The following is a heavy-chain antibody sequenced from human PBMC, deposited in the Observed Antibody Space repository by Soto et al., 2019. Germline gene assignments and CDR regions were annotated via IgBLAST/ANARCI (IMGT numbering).Heavy chain of an antibody. Sequence: ASVKVSCKASGYRFIAYYMYWVRQAPGQGLEWMGWINPNTGDTNYAQKFQGRVTVTRDTSISTAYMELSSLTSDDTAVYYCARDRPCDYWRQGTLVTVS. V-gene: IGHV1-2*02. J-gene: IGHJ4*02. CDR2: INPNTGDT. CDR1: GYRFIAYY. CDR3: ARDRPCDY.